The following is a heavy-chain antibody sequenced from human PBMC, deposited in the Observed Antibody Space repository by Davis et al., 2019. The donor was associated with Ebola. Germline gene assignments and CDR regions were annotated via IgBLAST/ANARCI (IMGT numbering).Heavy chain of an antibody. CDR3: ARGIRDGAGDWFDP. V-gene: IGHV4-59*01. CDR1: GDSFNTYY. J-gene: IGHJ5*02. D-gene: IGHD2/OR15-2a*01. CDR2: VYDSETT. Sequence: GSLRLSCSLSGDSFNTYYWNWIRQPPGKGLEWIGDVYDSETTNYNPSLNSRVTMSVDATNNQFFLKLSSVTAADTAVYYCARGIRDGAGDWFDPWGQGTLVTVSS.